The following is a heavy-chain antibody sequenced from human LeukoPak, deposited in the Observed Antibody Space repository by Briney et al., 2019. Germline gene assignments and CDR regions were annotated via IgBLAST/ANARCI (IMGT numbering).Heavy chain of an antibody. D-gene: IGHD2-2*01. V-gene: IGHV5-51*01. Sequence: GESLKISCKGSGYSFTSYWIGWVRQMPGKGLEWMGIIYPGDSDTRYSPSFQGQVTTSADKSISTAYLQWSSLKASDTAMYYCARLGIVVVPAASSYMDVWGKGTTVTVSS. CDR2: IYPGDSDT. J-gene: IGHJ6*03. CDR3: ARLGIVVVPAASSYMDV. CDR1: GYSFTSYW.